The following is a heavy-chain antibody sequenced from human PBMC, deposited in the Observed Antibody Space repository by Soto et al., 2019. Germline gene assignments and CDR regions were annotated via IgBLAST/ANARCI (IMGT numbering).Heavy chain of an antibody. CDR3: AKDHHDCSSTSCYPRLFDY. Sequence: PGGSLRLSCAASGFTFSSYAMSWVRQAPGKGLEWVSAISGSGGSTYYADSVKGRFTISRDNSKNTLYLQMNSLRAEDTAVYYCAKDHHDCSSTSCYPRLFDYWGQGTLVTVSS. CDR2: ISGSGGST. D-gene: IGHD2-2*01. CDR1: GFTFSSYA. V-gene: IGHV3-23*01. J-gene: IGHJ4*02.